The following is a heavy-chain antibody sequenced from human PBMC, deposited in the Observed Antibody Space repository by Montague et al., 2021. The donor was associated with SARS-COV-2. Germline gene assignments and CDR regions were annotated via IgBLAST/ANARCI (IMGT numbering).Heavy chain of an antibody. J-gene: IGHJ4*02. Sequence: SETLSLTCAVYDGSFSDYSWTWIRQPPGKGLEWIGEINHRGSTNXNPSLKSRVTISVDTSKNQFSLKMTSVTAADTAVYYCARGRQHINMVVVVVTGGEYYFDFWGQGTLVAVFS. CDR3: ARGRQHINMVVVVVTGGEYYFDF. D-gene: IGHD3-22*01. V-gene: IGHV4-34*01. CDR2: INHRGST. CDR1: DGSFSDYS.